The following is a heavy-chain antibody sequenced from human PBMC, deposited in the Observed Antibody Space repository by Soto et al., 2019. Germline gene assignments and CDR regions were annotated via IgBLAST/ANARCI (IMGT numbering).Heavy chain of an antibody. J-gene: IGHJ5*02. CDR3: VRTARQGAVAPHWFDR. V-gene: IGHV4-30-4*01. CDR2: VYYTGST. Sequence: SETLSLTCTVSGASIRSTDYYWSWIRQAPGKGLEWIGYVYYTGSTYYTPSLMSRLTISVDTSKNQFSLKLTSVTAAETAVYYCVRTARQGAVAPHWFDRWGLGTLVTVSS. D-gene: IGHD2-21*02. CDR1: GASIRSTDYY.